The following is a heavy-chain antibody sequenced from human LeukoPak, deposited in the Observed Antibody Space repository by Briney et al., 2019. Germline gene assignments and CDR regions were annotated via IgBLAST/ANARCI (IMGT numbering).Heavy chain of an antibody. CDR2: INDAGRDI. J-gene: IGHJ4*02. Sequence: PGGSLTLSCAASGFTFSNYWMNWVRQAPAQGLVWLSRINDAGRDISYADSVKGRFTSSRDNAKNTLYLQMNSLRAEDTAVYYCTGIRVGAHQLEYWGQGTLVTVSS. CDR1: GFTFSNYW. CDR3: TGIRVGAHQLEY. D-gene: IGHD1-26*01. V-gene: IGHV3-74*01.